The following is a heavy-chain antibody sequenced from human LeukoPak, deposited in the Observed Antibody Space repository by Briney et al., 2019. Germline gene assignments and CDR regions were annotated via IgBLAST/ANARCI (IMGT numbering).Heavy chain of an antibody. D-gene: IGHD6-13*01. Sequence: GGSLRLSCAASGFILSTHGMHWVRQAPGKGLEWVAGMWYDGSREDYADSVKGRFTISRDMSKNTLNLQMNSLRAEDTAVYYCAKVKQQLGFDYWGQGTLVTVSS. CDR3: AKVKQQLGFDY. CDR1: GFILSTHG. CDR2: MWYDGSRE. J-gene: IGHJ4*02. V-gene: IGHV3-33*03.